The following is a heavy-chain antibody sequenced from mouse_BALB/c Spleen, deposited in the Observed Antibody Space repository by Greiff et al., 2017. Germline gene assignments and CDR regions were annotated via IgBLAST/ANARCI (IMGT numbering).Heavy chain of an antibody. J-gene: IGHJ4*01. V-gene: IGHV5-17*02. Sequence: EVKLMESGGGLVQPGGSRKLSCAASGFTFSSFGMHWVRQAPERGLEWVAYISSGSSTIYYADTVKGRFTISRDNPKNTLFLQMTSLRSEDTAMYYCARSGRYGGYAMDYWGQGTSVTVSS. CDR2: ISSGSSTI. D-gene: IGHD2-14*01. CDR1: GFTFSSFG. CDR3: ARSGRYGGYAMDY.